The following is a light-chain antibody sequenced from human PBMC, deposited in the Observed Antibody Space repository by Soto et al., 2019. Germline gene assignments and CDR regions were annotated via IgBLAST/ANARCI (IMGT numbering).Light chain of an antibody. Sequence: EIVLTQSPGTLSLSPGERATLSCRAAQNIKSNLAWYQQKPGQAPRLLIYGASTRATGVPGRVSVSGSGTEFTLTISRLKSEDFAVYYCQQYDHWLPTFRQGTRLEIK. CDR2: GAS. CDR3: QQYDHWLPT. CDR1: QNIKSN. V-gene: IGKV3-15*01. J-gene: IGKJ5*01.